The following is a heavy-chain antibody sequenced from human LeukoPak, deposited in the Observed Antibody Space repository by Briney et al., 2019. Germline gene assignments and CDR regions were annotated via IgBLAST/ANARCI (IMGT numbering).Heavy chain of an antibody. J-gene: IGHJ4*02. D-gene: IGHD5-18*01. CDR2: MNPNSGNT. CDR3: ARERRVGYSYGFGY. Sequence: ASVKVSCKASGYTFTSYDINWVRQATGQGLEWMGWMNPNSGNTGYAQKLQGRVTMTRNTSISTAYMELSSLRSEDTAVYYCARERRVGYSYGFGYWGQGTLVTVSS. CDR1: GYTFTSYD. V-gene: IGHV1-8*01.